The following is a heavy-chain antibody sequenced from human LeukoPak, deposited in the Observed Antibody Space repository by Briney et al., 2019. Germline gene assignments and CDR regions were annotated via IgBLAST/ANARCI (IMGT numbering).Heavy chain of an antibody. V-gene: IGHV1-18*01. CDR3: ARGRLIVATILGLHTDAFDI. Sequence: ASVKVSCKASGYTFTSYGISWVRQAPGQGLEWMGWISACNGNTNNAQKLQGIVTMTTDTSTSTAYMELSSLRSEDTAVYYCARGRLIVATILGLHTDAFDIWGQGTMVTVSS. J-gene: IGHJ3*02. CDR1: GYTFTSYG. CDR2: ISACNGNT. D-gene: IGHD5-12*01.